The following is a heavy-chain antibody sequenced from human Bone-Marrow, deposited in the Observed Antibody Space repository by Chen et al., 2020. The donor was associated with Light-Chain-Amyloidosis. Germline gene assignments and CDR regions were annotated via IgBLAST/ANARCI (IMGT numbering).Heavy chain of an antibody. V-gene: IGHV4-39*07. J-gene: IGHJ6*03. CDR1: GGSISGTSYD. Sequence: GSGPGLVKPSETLSLTCAVSGGSISGTSYDWVWIRQPPGKGLEWIGTFYYTGITYYNPSLKSRVTISVDMSKNQFSLILSSVTAADTAVYHCAREVPAVKKNYMDVWGKGTTVIVSS. D-gene: IGHD2-2*01. CDR3: AREVPAVKKNYMDV. CDR2: FYYTGIT.